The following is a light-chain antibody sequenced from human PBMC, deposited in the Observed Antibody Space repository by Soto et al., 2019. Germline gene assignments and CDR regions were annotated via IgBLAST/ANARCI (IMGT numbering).Light chain of an antibody. V-gene: IGKV3-15*01. J-gene: IGKJ1*01. Sequence: EIVMTQSPATLSVSPGEIATLSCSASQSVSRKLAWYQQTRGQAPRLLIYGASTRATGVPARFSGSGSGTEFTLTISNLQSEDFAVYHCQQYDKWPRTFGQGTKVDIK. CDR1: QSVSRK. CDR2: GAS. CDR3: QQYDKWPRT.